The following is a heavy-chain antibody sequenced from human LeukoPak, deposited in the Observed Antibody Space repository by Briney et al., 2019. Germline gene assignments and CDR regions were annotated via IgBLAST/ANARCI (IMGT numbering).Heavy chain of an antibody. J-gene: IGHJ6*03. CDR3: TRDFLYYDSYMDV. Sequence: GGPLRLSCTASGFTFGNYAMSWFRQAPGKGLDGVGFIRSKAYGGTTEYAASVKGRFTISRDDSKSIAYLQMNSLKTEDTAVYYCTRDFLYYDSYMDVWDKGTTVTVSS. CDR2: IRSKAYGGTT. CDR1: GFTFGNYA. D-gene: IGHD3-22*01. V-gene: IGHV3-49*03.